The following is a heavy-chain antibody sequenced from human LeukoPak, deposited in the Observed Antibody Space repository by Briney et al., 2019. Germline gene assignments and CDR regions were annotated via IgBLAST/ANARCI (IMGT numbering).Heavy chain of an antibody. J-gene: IGHJ3*02. D-gene: IGHD3-22*01. Sequence: SETLSLTCTVSGGSISSSSYYWGWIRQPPGKGLEWIGSIYYSGSTYYNPSLKSRVTISVDTSKNQFSLKLSSVTAADTAVYSCARGSYSYDSSGAFDIWGQGTMVTVSS. CDR3: ARGSYSYDSSGAFDI. V-gene: IGHV4-39*07. CDR1: GGSISSSSYY. CDR2: IYYSGST.